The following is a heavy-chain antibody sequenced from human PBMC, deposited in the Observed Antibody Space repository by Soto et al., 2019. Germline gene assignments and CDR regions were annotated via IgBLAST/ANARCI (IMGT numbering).Heavy chain of an antibody. Sequence: GGTLRLSCAGSEFTFRSYCMHWVRQSPGKGLVWVSRISGDGSSTTYADSVRGRFTISRDNAKNTVYLQMDSLRAEDTAVYYCARSLPGTYGAFDLWGQGTMVTVSS. CDR2: ISGDGSST. J-gene: IGHJ3*01. V-gene: IGHV3-74*01. CDR3: ARSLPGTYGAFDL. D-gene: IGHD1-7*01. CDR1: EFTFRSYC.